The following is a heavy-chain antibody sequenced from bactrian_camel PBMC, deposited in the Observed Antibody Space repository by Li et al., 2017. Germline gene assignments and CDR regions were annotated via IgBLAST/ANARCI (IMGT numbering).Heavy chain of an antibody. Sequence: QLVESGGGSVQPGGSLRVSCAASGFTFSNYAMSWVRQAPGKGLEWVSGINHLGDRTTYADSVKGRFTITEDKAKNTVYLQMNNLKPEDTAMYYCAADYGPVMTSIQALGEMSAASFASWGQGTQVTVS. CDR1: GFTFSNYA. J-gene: IGHJ6*01. CDR2: INHLGDRT. V-gene: IGHV3S40*01. CDR3: AADYGPVMTSIQALGEMSAASFAS. D-gene: IGHD3*01.